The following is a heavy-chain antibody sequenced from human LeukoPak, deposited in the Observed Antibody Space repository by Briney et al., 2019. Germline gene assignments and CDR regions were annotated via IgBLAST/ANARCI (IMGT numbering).Heavy chain of an antibody. D-gene: IGHD2-15*01. CDR3: AKDTNVVVMVGATYDS. Sequence: GGSLRLSCATSGFSFSIYAMTWVRQGPGKGLEWVSSISGNGGSTYSADSVKGRLTISRDNSKNTLYLQMHSLRAEDTAVYYCAKDTNVVVMVGATYDSWGQGTLVTVSS. V-gene: IGHV3-23*01. J-gene: IGHJ5*01. CDR1: GFSFSIYA. CDR2: ISGNGGST.